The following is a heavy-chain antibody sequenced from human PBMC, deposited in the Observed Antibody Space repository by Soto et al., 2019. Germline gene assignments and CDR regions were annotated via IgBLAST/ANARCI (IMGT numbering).Heavy chain of an antibody. Sequence: QVQLQQWGAGLLKPSETLSLTCAVYGGSFRGYYWSWISQPPGKGPEWIVEIYHSGRTNYSPSLKSRVTLSVDTSNNQFSLKLSSVTAADTAVYYCARGYRQTPIYWGQGTLVTVSS. V-gene: IGHV4-34*01. CDR2: IYHSGRT. CDR1: GGSFRGYY. J-gene: IGHJ4*02. D-gene: IGHD2-15*01. CDR3: ARGYRQTPIY.